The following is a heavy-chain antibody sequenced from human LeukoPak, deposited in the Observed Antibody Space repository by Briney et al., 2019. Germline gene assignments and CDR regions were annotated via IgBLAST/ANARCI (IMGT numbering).Heavy chain of an antibody. CDR2: ISGSGGST. CDR1: GFTFSSYA. CDR3: AKAERQQLVLSPFAY. J-gene: IGHJ4*02. V-gene: IGHV3-23*01. D-gene: IGHD6-13*01. Sequence: GGSLRLSCAASGFTFSSYAMSWVRQAPGKGLEWVSAISGSGGSTYYADSVKGRFTISRDNSKNTLYLQMNSLRAEDTAVYYCAKAERQQLVLSPFAYWGQGTLVTVSS.